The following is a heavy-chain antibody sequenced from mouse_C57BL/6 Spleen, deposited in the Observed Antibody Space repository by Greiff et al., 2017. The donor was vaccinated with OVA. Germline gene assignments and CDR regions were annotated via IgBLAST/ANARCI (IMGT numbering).Heavy chain of an antibody. D-gene: IGHD4-1*01. Sequence: QVQLQQPGAELVRPGTSVKLSCKASGYTFTSYWMHWVKQRPGQGLEWIGVIDPSDSYPNYNQKFKGKATLTVDTSYSTAYMQLSSLTSEDSAVYYCARRGTGTYYFDYWGQGTTLTVSS. V-gene: IGHV1-59*01. CDR3: ARRGTGTYYFDY. CDR1: GYTFTSYW. J-gene: IGHJ2*01. CDR2: IDPSDSYP.